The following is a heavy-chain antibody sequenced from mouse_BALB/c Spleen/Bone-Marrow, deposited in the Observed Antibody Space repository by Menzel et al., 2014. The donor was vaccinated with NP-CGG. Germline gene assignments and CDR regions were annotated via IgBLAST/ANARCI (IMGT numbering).Heavy chain of an antibody. CDR3: ARVYSDDYEARFAY. D-gene: IGHD2-13*01. CDR2: IRNKANGYTT. V-gene: IGHV7-3*02. CDR1: GFTFTDYY. J-gene: IGHJ3*01. Sequence: EVMLVESGGGLAQPGGSLRLSCGTSGFTFTDYYMSWVRQPPGKALEWLGFIRNKANGYTTEYSASVKGRFTISRDNSQSILYLQMNTLRAEDSAIYYCARVYSDDYEARFAYWGQGTLVTVSA.